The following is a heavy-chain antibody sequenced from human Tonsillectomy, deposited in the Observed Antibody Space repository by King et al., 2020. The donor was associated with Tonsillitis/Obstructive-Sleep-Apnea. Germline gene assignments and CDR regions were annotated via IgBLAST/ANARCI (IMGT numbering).Heavy chain of an antibody. CDR1: GYIFTGYY. CDR3: ARGPGVGGTDY. J-gene: IGHJ4*02. Sequence: QLVQSGPEVKRPGASVKVSCKASGYIFTGYYIHWMRQAPGQGLEWMGRINPSNGDTKYAQKFQGRVTMTRDTSISTVYMEATRLTSDDTAIYYCARGPGVGGTDYWGQGTLVTVSS. D-gene: IGHD1-1*01. CDR2: INPSNGDT. V-gene: IGHV1-2*06.